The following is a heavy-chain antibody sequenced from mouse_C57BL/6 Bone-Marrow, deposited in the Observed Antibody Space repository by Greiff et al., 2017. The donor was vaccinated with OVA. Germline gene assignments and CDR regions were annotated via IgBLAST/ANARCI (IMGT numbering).Heavy chain of an antibody. Sequence: VQLKESGPGLVQPSQSLSITCTVSGFSLTSYGVHWVRQSPGKGLEWLGVIWRGGSTDYNAAFMSRLSITKDNSKSQVFFKMNSLQADDTAIYYCAKTYYGSLDWYFDVWGTGTTVTVSS. V-gene: IGHV2-5*01. CDR2: IWRGGST. J-gene: IGHJ1*03. CDR1: GFSLTSYG. CDR3: AKTYYGSLDWYFDV. D-gene: IGHD1-1*01.